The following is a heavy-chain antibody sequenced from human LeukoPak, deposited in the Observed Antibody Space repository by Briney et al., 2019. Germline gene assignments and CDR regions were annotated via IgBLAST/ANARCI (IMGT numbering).Heavy chain of an antibody. J-gene: IGHJ4*02. D-gene: IGHD2-2*01. CDR3: ARSFVFRSSTSLPPDH. V-gene: IGHV4-39*07. Sequence: PSETLSLTCTVSGGSISRSSYHWGWIRQPPXKGLEWIGNINYSGSTYYNPSLKSRVTISVDTSKNQFSLKLTSVTAADTAVYYCARSFVFRSSTSLPPDHWGQGTLVTVSS. CDR1: GGSISRSSYH. CDR2: INYSGST.